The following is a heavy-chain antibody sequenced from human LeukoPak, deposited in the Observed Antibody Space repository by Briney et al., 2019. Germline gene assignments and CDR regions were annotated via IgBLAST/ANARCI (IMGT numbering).Heavy chain of an antibody. D-gene: IGHD1-26*01. CDR2: ISSSSSYI. V-gene: IGHV3-21*01. J-gene: IGHJ3*02. CDR1: GFTFSSYS. Sequence: GGSLRLSCAASGFTFSSYSMNWVRQAPGKGLEWVSSISSSSSYIYHADSVKGRFTISRDNAKNSLYLQMNSLRAEDTAVYYCARDRVGAPDAFDIWGQGTMVTVSS. CDR3: ARDRVGAPDAFDI.